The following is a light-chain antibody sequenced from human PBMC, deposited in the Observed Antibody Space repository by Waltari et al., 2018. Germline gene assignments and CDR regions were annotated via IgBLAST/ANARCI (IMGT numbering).Light chain of an antibody. CDR3: QAWVSSSVLFV. J-gene: IGLJ1*01. Sequence: SYELTQPPSLSVSPGQTANIPSPGDTLGGNSVSWYQQKAGQSPVLVIYQDTKRPPGIPERFSGSNSGNTAALTISGTQTVDEGDYYCQAWVSSSVLFVFGPGTKVTVL. V-gene: IGLV3-1*01. CDR2: QDT. CDR1: TLGGNS.